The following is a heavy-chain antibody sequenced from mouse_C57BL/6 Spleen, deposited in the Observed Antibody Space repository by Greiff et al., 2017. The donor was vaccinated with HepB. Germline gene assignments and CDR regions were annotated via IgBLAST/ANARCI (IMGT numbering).Heavy chain of an antibody. CDR2: IDPSDSYT. CDR1: GYTFTSYW. Sequence: QVQLQQPGAELVKPGASVKLSCKASGYTFTSYWMQWVKQRPGQGLEWIGEIDPSDSYTNYNQKFKGKATLTVDTSSSTAYMQLSSLTSEDSAVYYCARRRKGDYFDYWGQGTTLTVSS. CDR3: ARRRKGDYFDY. J-gene: IGHJ2*01. V-gene: IGHV1-50*01.